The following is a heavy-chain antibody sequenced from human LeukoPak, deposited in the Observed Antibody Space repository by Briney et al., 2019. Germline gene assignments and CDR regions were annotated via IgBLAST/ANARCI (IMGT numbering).Heavy chain of an antibody. CDR1: GFTFSSYA. V-gene: IGHV3-23*01. J-gene: IGHJ4*02. Sequence: PGGSLRLSCAASGFTFSSYAMSWVRQAPGKGLEWVSGLSGSGGNTIYADSVKGRFTISRDNSKNMLYLQMNSLRAEDTAVYYCAKDPNYNSYYFDYWGQGTLVTVSS. D-gene: IGHD1-1*01. CDR3: AKDPNYNSYYFDY. CDR2: LSGSGGNT.